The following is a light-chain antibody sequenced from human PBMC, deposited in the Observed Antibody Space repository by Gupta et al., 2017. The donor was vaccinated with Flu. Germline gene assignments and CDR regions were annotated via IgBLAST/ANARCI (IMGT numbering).Light chain of an antibody. J-gene: IGLJ1*01. CDR3: CSYAGSSTWV. CDR1: STDVVVDNY. CDR2: DVS. V-gene: IGLV2-14*03. Sequence: TSTDVVVDNYVSWYQQYPEKAPKVLIYDVSKRPSGVPNRFSGSRSDNTASLTISGLQAEDEADYYCCSYAGSSTWVFGTGTTVTVL.